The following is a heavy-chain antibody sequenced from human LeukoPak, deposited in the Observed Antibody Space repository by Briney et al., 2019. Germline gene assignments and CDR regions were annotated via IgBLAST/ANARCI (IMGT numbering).Heavy chain of an antibody. CDR1: GYTFTSYY. Sequence: ASVKVSCKASGYTFTSYYMHWVRQAPGQGLEWMGIINPSGGSTSYAQKFQGRVTMTRDTSTSTVYMELSSLRSEDTAVYYCARGGIAAAGNPVFFDYWGQGTLVTVSS. CDR2: INPSGGST. J-gene: IGHJ4*02. CDR3: ARGGIAAAGNPVFFDY. D-gene: IGHD6-13*01. V-gene: IGHV1-46*01.